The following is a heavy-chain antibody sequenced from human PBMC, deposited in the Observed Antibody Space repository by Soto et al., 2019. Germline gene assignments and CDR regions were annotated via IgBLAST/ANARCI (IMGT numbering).Heavy chain of an antibody. CDR1: GFTFSNAW. CDR3: TTDHVWGKRITIFGVADEHPDP. D-gene: IGHD3-3*01. Sequence: GGSLRLSCAASGFTFSNAWMSWVRQAPGKGLEWVGRIKSKTDGGTKDYAEPVKGRFTISRNDSKNTLYLQMKSLKTEDTAVYYCTTDHVWGKRITIFGVADEHPDPWGQGTLVTVSS. V-gene: IGHV3-15*01. CDR2: IKSKTDGGTK. J-gene: IGHJ5*02.